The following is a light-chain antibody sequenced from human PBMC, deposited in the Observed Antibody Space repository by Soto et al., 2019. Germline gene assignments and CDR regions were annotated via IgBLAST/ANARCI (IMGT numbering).Light chain of an antibody. CDR2: DVN. CDR3: SSHAGSNNPFV. J-gene: IGLJ1*01. Sequence: QSALTQPPSASGSPGQSVTISCTGTSSDVGGYNYVSWYQQHPGKAPKVMIYDVNKRPSGVPDRFSGSKSGNTASLTVSGLQGEDDAGYYCSSHAGSNNPFVFGSGTKLTVL. CDR1: SSDVGGYNY. V-gene: IGLV2-8*01.